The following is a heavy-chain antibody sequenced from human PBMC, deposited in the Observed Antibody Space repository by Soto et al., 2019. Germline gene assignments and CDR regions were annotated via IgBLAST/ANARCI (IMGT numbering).Heavy chain of an antibody. D-gene: IGHD3-3*01. CDR1: GGSISSGGYY. J-gene: IGHJ5*02. V-gene: IGHV4-31*03. CDR3: VGWSFWSGYSIDP. CDR2: IYYSGST. Sequence: QVQLQESGPGLVKPSQTLSLTCTVSGGSISSGGYYWSWIRQHPGKGLEWIGYIYYSGSTYYNPSXXXRXXISVDTSKNQFSLKLSSVTAADTAVYYCVGWSFWSGYSIDPWGQGTLVTVSS.